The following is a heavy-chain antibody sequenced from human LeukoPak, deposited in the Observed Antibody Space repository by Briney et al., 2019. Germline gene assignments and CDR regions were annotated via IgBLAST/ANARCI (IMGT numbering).Heavy chain of an antibody. CDR2: IYPGDSDT. V-gene: IGHV5-51*01. D-gene: IGHD6-19*01. J-gene: IGHJ4*02. CDR1: GYRFTSYW. CDR3: ARWRGSGWHLDY. Sequence: AGESLKISCKASGYRFTSYWIAWVRQMPGKGLEWMGIIYPGDSDTRYSPSFQGQVTMSADESISTAYLQWSSLKAADTAIYYCARWRGSGWHLDYWGQGTLVTVSS.